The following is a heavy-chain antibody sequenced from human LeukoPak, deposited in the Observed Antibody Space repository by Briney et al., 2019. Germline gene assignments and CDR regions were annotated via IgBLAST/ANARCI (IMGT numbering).Heavy chain of an antibody. V-gene: IGHV1-18*01. CDR2: ISAHNGNR. CDR1: GYTFTSYG. J-gene: IGHJ4*02. D-gene: IGHD1-14*01. Sequence: GASVKVSCKASGYTFTSYGISWVRQAPGQGLEWMGWISAHNGNRNYAQKFQDRVTMTIDTSTSTAYKEQRSLTSDDTTVMYCARHPGSTGYWGQGTLVTVSS. CDR3: ARHPGSTGY.